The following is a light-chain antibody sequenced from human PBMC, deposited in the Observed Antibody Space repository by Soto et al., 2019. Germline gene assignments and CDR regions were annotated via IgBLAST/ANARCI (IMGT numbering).Light chain of an antibody. J-gene: IGKJ1*01. CDR1: ENIVLF. CDR2: ATS. V-gene: IGKV1-39*01. CDR3: RQAYITPAT. Sequence: IQMPQSPTSLSAYIXDRVPITFLASENIVLFFNWXQQTPXRAPXLXXYATSRLHSGVPSRFSGSGSGTDFTLTISSLQPEDLATYYGRQAYITPATFGQGTRWIS.